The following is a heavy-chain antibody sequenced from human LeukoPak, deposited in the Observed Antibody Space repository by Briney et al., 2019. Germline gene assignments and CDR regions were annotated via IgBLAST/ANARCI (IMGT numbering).Heavy chain of an antibody. D-gene: IGHD4-11*01. CDR3: ARFGDDYSTSGWFDP. CDR1: GGSISSYY. J-gene: IGHJ5*02. CDR2: IYYSGST. Sequence: SETLSLTCTVSGGSISSYYWSWIRQPPGKGLEWIGYIYYSGSTNYNPSLKSRVTISVDTSKNQFSLKLSSVTAADTAVYYCARFGDDYSTSGWFDPWGQGTLVTVSS. V-gene: IGHV4-59*01.